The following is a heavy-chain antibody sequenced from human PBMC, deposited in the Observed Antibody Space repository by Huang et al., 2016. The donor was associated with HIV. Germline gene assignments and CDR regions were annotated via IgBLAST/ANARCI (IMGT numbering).Heavy chain of an antibody. V-gene: IGHV7-4-1*02. CDR3: ARYRLTGTFLDS. CDR1: GYTFTTYS. Sequence: QVQLVQSGSELRKPGASVKVSCKASGYTFTTYSLIWVRQAPGQGLEGMGVRNTKTGKPTYAQGFTGRFVFSLDTTVNTAYLQISSLKTDDTAKYFCARYRLTGTFLDSWGQGTQVTVSS. CDR2: RNTKTGKP. D-gene: IGHD3-9*01. J-gene: IGHJ4*02.